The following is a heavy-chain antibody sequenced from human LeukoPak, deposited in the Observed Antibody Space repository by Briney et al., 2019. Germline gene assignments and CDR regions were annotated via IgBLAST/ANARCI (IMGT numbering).Heavy chain of an antibody. D-gene: IGHD3-3*01. CDR1: GGSISSYY. Sequence: SETLSLTCTVSGGSISSYYWSWIRQPPGKGLEWIGYIYYSGSTNYNPSLKSRVTISVDTSKNQFSLKLSSVTAADTAVYYCAVSFYDYWFDPWGQGTLVAVSS. CDR2: IYYSGST. V-gene: IGHV4-59*01. CDR3: AVSFYDYWFDP. J-gene: IGHJ5*02.